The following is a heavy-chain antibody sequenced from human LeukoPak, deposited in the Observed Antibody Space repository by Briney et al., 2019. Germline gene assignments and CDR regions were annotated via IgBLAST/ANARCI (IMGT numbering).Heavy chain of an antibody. Sequence: GGSLRLSCAASGFTVSSNYMTWVRQAPEKGLEWVSVTHRGGDTFYADSVKGRFTISRDNSKNTLYLQMNSLRAEDTAVYYCARGPYDSRGYWQYYYDYWGQGTLVTVSS. D-gene: IGHD3-22*01. CDR2: THRGGDT. CDR3: ARGPYDSRGYWQYYYDY. V-gene: IGHV3-66*02. CDR1: GFTVSSNY. J-gene: IGHJ4*02.